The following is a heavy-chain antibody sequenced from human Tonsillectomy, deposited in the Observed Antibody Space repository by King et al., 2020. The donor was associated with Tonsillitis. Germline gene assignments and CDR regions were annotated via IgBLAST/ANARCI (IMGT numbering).Heavy chain of an antibody. CDR3: ARVQLWFGESKYYYGMDV. D-gene: IGHD3-10*01. J-gene: IGHJ6*02. V-gene: IGHV1-18*04. CDR1: GYTFTSYG. CDR2: ISAYNGNT. Sequence: QLVQSGAEVKKPGASVKVSCKASGYTFTSYGISWVRQAPGQGLEWMGWISAYNGNTNYAQKRQGRVTMTTDTSTSTAYMELRSLRSDDTAVYYCARVQLWFGESKYYYGMDVWGQGTTVTVSS.